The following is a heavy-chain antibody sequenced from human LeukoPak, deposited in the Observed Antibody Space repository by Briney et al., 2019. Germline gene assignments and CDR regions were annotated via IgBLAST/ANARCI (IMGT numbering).Heavy chain of an antibody. CDR1: GVSISSSSYY. CDR3: ARQGDYYDSSGTGGWFDP. Sequence: SETLSLTCTVSGVSISSSSYYWGWIRQPPGKGLEWIGSIYYSGSTYYNPSLKSRVTISVDTSKNQFSLKLSSVTAADTAVYYYARQGDYYDSSGTGGWFDPWGQGTLVTVSS. J-gene: IGHJ5*02. CDR2: IYYSGST. V-gene: IGHV4-39*01. D-gene: IGHD3-22*01.